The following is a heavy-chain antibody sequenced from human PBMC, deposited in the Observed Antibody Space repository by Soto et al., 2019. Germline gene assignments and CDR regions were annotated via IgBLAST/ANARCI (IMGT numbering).Heavy chain of an antibody. D-gene: IGHD3-9*01. CDR3: ARLEGLATISYYFDF. J-gene: IGHJ4*02. V-gene: IGHV4-39*01. CDR2: VYYRGNA. Sequence: SETLSLTCSVSDDSINSDKYYWGWIRQPPGKGLEWIGSVYYRGNAYYNPSLQTRVTIFLDKSKSQFSLKLNSVTAADSAVYFCARLEGLATISYYFDFWGPGALVTVSS. CDR1: DDSINSDKYY.